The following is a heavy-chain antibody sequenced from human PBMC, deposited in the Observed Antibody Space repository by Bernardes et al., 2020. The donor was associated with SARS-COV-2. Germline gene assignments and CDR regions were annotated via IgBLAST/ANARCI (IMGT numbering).Heavy chain of an antibody. J-gene: IGHJ4*02. CDR1: GYPISSTYY. CDR3: AREVGDSSSSLDY. CDR2: MYHSGST. Sequence: SEPLYLTCAVSGYPISSTYYWGCIRQPPGKGLEWIGSMYHSGSTYFNPSLKSRVTISVDTSKNQFSLKVSSVTAADTAVYYCAREVGDSSSSLDYWGQGTLVTVSS. V-gene: IGHV4-38-2*02. D-gene: IGHD6-6*01.